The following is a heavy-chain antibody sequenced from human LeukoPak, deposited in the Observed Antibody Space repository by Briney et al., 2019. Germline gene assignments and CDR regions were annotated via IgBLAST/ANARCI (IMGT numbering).Heavy chain of an antibody. CDR3: GREWAVDF. J-gene: IGHJ4*02. CDR1: GFTLSKHW. Sequence: GGSLTLSCAASGFTLSKHWMTWVRQAPGEGLECVAIIKQDGSEKYYVNSVKGRFTISRDNAKNSLYLQMNSLRVEDTAVYYCGREWAVDFWGQGTLVTVSS. CDR2: IKQDGSEK. V-gene: IGHV3-7*01.